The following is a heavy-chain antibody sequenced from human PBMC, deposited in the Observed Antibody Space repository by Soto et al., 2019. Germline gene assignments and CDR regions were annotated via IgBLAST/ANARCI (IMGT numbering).Heavy chain of an antibody. CDR2: INPSGGST. Sequence: GASVKVSCKASGYTFTSYYMHWVRQAPGQGLEWMGIINPSGGSTSYAQKFQGRVTMTRDTSTSTVYMELSSLRSEDTAVYYCARGSGLGYCSGGSCYRRRTNFDYWGQGTLVTVSS. CDR1: GYTFTSYY. J-gene: IGHJ4*02. V-gene: IGHV1-46*01. D-gene: IGHD2-15*01. CDR3: ARGSGLGYCSGGSCYRRRTNFDY.